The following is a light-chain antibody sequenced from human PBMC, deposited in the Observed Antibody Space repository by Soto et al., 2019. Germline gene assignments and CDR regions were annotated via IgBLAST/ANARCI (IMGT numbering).Light chain of an antibody. Sequence: DIQLTQSPSSLSASVGDRVNITCRASQNIRTYLNWYQQKPGKAPTLLIYAATTLQSGVPSTFSGSASGTDLSLTISSLQPGDVATYYCQQSYSTLYTFGQGTKLEIK. CDR1: QNIRTY. V-gene: IGKV1-39*01. CDR3: QQSYSTLYT. CDR2: AAT. J-gene: IGKJ2*01.